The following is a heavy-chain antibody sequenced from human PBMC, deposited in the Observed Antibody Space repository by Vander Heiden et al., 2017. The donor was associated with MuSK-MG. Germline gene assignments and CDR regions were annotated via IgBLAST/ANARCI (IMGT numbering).Heavy chain of an antibody. Sequence: EVQLVESGGGLVQPGGSLRLPCAASGFTFSFCAMSWVRQAPGKGLEWVSGISGSGGNTYYAHSVKGRFTISRDNSKNTLYLQMNSLRAEDTAVYYCAKSPDTAMLNYFDFWGQGALVTVSS. CDR2: ISGSGGNT. D-gene: IGHD5-18*01. J-gene: IGHJ4*02. V-gene: IGHV3-23*04. CDR3: AKSPDTAMLNYFDF. CDR1: GFTFSFCA.